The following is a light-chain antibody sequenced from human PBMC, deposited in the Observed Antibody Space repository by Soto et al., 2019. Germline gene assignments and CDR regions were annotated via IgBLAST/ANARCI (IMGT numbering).Light chain of an antibody. CDR3: QKYNPAPQT. J-gene: IGKJ1*01. CDR1: QGILDY. CDR2: AAS. V-gene: IGKV1-27*01. Sequence: DIQMTQSPSSLSASVGDRVTITCRASQGILDYVAWFQQKPGKAPKLLIYAASTLQSGVPSRFSGSGSGTDFTLTISSLQPEYVPPYYCQKYNPAPQTFGQGTKVEIK.